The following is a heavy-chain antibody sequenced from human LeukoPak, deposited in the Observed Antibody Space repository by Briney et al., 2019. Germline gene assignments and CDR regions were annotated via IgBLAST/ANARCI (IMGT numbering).Heavy chain of an antibody. Sequence: SETLSLTCNVSGGSISDNDYSWDWIRQPPGKGLEWMGCIHYSGTTCSNPSLKSRISISVDTSKSQFSLKLRSVTAADTAVYYCARRYYFVSGSYYPFDFWGQGTLVTVSS. CDR1: GGSISDNDYS. CDR2: IHYSGTT. J-gene: IGHJ4*02. CDR3: ARRYYFVSGSYYPFDF. V-gene: IGHV4-39*01. D-gene: IGHD3-10*01.